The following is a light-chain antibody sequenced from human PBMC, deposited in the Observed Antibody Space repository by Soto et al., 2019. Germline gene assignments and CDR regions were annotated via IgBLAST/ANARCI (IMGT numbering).Light chain of an antibody. CDR1: SGDIASNY. V-gene: IGLV6-57*04. CDR2: EDN. Sequence: NFMLTQPHSVSESPEKTVTISCTRSSGDIASNYVQWYQQRPGSAPTTVIFEDNQRPSGVPDRFSGSIDPSSNSSSLTISGLKTEDEADYYCQSYDSSNPVVIGGGTKLTVL. CDR3: QSYDSSNPVV. J-gene: IGLJ3*02.